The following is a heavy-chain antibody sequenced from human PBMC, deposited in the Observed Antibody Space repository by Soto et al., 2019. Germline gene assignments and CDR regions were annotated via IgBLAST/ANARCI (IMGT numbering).Heavy chain of an antibody. D-gene: IGHD3-16*02. J-gene: IGHJ4*02. CDR3: ANAEHPRRSIGFDY. Sequence: GGSLRLSCAASGFTFSIYWMSWVRQAPGKGLEWVSSISATGGSTYYAGSVKGRFTISRDNSQNTLFLQMNSLRAEDTAIYYCANAEHPRRSIGFDYWGQGTLVTVSS. CDR1: GFTFSIYW. CDR2: ISATGGST. V-gene: IGHV3-23*01.